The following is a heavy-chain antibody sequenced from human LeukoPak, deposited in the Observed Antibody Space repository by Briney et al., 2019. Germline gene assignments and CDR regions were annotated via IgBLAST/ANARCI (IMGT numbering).Heavy chain of an antibody. CDR3: ARDWNAVQPAIDY. J-gene: IGHJ4*02. CDR1: GYTFTSFY. Sequence: ASVKVSCKASGYTFTSFYIHWVRQASGQGPEWMGIINPSGGSTSYAQKFQGRVTMTRDMSTSTVYMELSSLRSEDTAMYYCARDWNAVQPAIDYWGQGTLVTVSS. V-gene: IGHV1-46*01. CDR2: INPSGGST. D-gene: IGHD1-1*01.